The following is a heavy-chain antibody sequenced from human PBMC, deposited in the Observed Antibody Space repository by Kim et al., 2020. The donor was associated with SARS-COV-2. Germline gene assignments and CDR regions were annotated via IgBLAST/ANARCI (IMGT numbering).Heavy chain of an antibody. CDR2: INHSGST. Sequence: SETLSRTCAVYGGSFSGYYWSWIRQPPGKGLEWIGEINHSGSTNYNPSLKSRVTISVDTSKNHFSLKLSSVTAADTAVYYCARVRRPYYFDYWGQGTLVTVSS. CDR1: GGSFSGYY. J-gene: IGHJ4*02. V-gene: IGHV4-34*01. D-gene: IGHD6-6*01. CDR3: ARVRRPYYFDY.